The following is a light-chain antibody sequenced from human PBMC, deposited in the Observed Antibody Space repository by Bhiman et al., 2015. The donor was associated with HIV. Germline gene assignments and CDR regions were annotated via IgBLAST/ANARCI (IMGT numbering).Light chain of an antibody. V-gene: IGLV2-23*02. J-gene: IGLJ1*01. Sequence: QSALTQPASVSGSPGQSISISCTGTTSDVGNTNYVSWYQQHPGKAPKLIIYDVSLRPSGVSNRFSGSKSGNTASLTISGLQAEDEANYYCCSYAPVSTYVFGTGTKVTVL. CDR1: TSDVGNTNY. CDR3: CSYAPVSTYV. CDR2: DVS.